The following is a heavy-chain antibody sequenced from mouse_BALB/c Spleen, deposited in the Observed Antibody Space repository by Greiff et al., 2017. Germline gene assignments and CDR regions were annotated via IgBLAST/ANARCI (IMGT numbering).Heavy chain of an antibody. CDR2: ISSGGST. J-gene: IGHJ4*01. Sequence: EVKLMESGGGLVKPGGSLKLSCAASGFTFSSYAMSWVRQTPEKRLEWVASISSGGSTYYPDSVKGRFTISRDNARNILYLQMSSLRSEDTAMYYCANGNYDYAMDYWGQGTSVTVSS. CDR1: GFTFSSYA. V-gene: IGHV5-6-5*01. CDR3: ANGNYDYAMDY. D-gene: IGHD2-1*01.